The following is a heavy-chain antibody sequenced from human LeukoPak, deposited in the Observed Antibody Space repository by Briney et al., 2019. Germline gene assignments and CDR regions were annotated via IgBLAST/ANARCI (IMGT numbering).Heavy chain of an antibody. CDR1: GFTFRSYW. Sequence: PGGSLRLSCAASGFTFRSYWMSWVRQAPGKGLEWAANIKEDESEKYYVDSVKGRFTISRDNAKNSLYLQMDSLRAEDTALYYCAKSSSATYGDYEIDYWGQGTLVTVSS. V-gene: IGHV3-7*03. J-gene: IGHJ4*02. CDR2: IKEDESEK. CDR3: AKSSSATYGDYEIDY. D-gene: IGHD4-17*01.